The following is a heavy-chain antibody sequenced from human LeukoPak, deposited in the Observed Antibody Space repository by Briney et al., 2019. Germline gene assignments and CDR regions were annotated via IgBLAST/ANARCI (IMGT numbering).Heavy chain of an antibody. D-gene: IGHD4-17*01. CDR1: GGSIRSYY. V-gene: IGHV4-59*01. CDR3: ARRGRATTVTSRPQRFWYFDL. CDR2: FYYSGST. Sequence: SETLSLTCTVSGGSIRSYYWSWLRQPPGKGVEWLGYFYYSGSTNYNPALKRRVTIPVDTSKNQFALKLSSVTAAGTAVYYWARRGRATTVTSRPQRFWYFDLWGRGTLVTASS. J-gene: IGHJ2*01.